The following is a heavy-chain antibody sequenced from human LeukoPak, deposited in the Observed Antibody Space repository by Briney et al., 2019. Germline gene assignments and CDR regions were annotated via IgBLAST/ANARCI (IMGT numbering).Heavy chain of an antibody. Sequence: SSETLSLTCTVSGGSISSYYWSWIRQPPGKGLEWIGSIYYSGSTNYNPSLRSRVTISIDTSKNQFSLKLTSVTAADTAMYYCASSDYDYYAMDVWGQGTTVTVS. CDR3: ASSDYDYYAMDV. J-gene: IGHJ6*02. CDR2: IYYSGST. CDR1: GGSISSYY. V-gene: IGHV4-59*08. D-gene: IGHD6-6*01.